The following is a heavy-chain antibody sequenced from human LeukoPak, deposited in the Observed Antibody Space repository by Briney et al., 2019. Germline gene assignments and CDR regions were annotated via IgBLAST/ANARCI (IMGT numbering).Heavy chain of an antibody. CDR2: INHSGST. J-gene: IGHJ4*02. CDR3: ARGSPVGRYYDSSGYLRFDY. CDR1: GGSFSGYY. D-gene: IGHD3-22*01. Sequence: SETLSLTCAVYGGSFSGYYWSWIRQPPGKGLEWIGEINHSGSTNYNPSLKSRVTTSVDTSKNQFSLKLSSVTAADTAVYYCARGSPVGRYYDSSGYLRFDYWGQGTLVTVSS. V-gene: IGHV4-34*01.